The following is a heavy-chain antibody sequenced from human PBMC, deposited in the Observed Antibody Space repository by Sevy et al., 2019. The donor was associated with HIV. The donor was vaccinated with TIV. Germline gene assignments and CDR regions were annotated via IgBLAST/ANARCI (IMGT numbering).Heavy chain of an antibody. V-gene: IGHV3-23*01. CDR3: AKTLQNHPFHPHYFDY. CDR1: GFTLGSYT. D-gene: IGHD2-21*01. J-gene: IGHJ4*02. CDR2: ISATGGST. Sequence: GGSLRLSCAASGFTLGSYTMNWVRQAPGKGLEWVASISATGGSTYYADSVKGRFTISRDVSKGILYLQMNSLTAEDTAIFYCAKTLQNHPFHPHYFDYWGQGTLVTVSS.